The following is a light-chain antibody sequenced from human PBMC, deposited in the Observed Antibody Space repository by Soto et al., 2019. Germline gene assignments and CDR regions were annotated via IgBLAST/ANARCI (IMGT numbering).Light chain of an antibody. J-gene: IGLJ1*01. V-gene: IGLV2-23*02. CDR2: EVS. Sequence: QSALTQPASVSGSPGQSITISCTGTSSDVGSYNLVSWYQQHPGKAPKLMIYEVSKRPSGVSNRFSGSKSGNTASLTISGLQAEDDADYYCCSYAGSSTRDVFGTGTKLTVL. CDR3: CSYAGSSTRDV. CDR1: SSDVGSYNL.